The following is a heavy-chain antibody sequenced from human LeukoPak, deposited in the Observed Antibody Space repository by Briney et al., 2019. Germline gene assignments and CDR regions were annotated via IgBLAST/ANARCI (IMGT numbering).Heavy chain of an antibody. J-gene: IGHJ4*02. CDR1: GGSISSYF. CDR3: ARRVSYYGSGSYYTRSHHFDY. CDR2: MYHSGST. V-gene: IGHV4-59*01. D-gene: IGHD3-10*01. Sequence: PSETLSLTCTVSGGSISSYFWSWIRQSPGKGLEWIGLMYHSGSTNYNPSLKSRVIMSQDTSTNQFSLQVNSVTAADSAVYYCARRVSYYGSGSYYTRSHHFDYWGQGTLVTVSS.